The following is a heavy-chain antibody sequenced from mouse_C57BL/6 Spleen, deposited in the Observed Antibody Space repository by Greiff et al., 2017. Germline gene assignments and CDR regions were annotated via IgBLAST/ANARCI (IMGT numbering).Heavy chain of an antibody. V-gene: IGHV1-81*01. CDR1: GYTFTSYG. J-gene: IGHJ3*01. D-gene: IGHD2-3*01. CDR3: ARKGNDGYSFAY. Sequence: VKLMESGAELARPGASVKLSCKASGYTFTSYGISWVKQRTGQGLEWIGEIYPRSGNTYYNEKFKGKATLTADKSSSTAYMELRSLTSEDSAVYFCARKGNDGYSFAYWGQGTLVTVSA. CDR2: IYPRSGNT.